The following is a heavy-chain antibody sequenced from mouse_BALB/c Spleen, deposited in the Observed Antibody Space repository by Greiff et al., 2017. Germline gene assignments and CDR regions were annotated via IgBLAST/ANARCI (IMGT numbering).Heavy chain of an antibody. J-gene: IGHJ2*01. CDR1: GYSITSGYS. D-gene: IGHD2-1*01. CDR3: ARRRSYGNYEDYFDY. V-gene: IGHV3-1*02. CDR2: IHYSGST. Sequence: EVKLVESGPDLVKPSQSLSLTCTVTGYSITSGYSWPWIRQFPGNKLEWMGYIHYSGSTNYNPSLKSRISITRDTSKNQFFLQLNSVTTEDTATYYCARRRSYGNYEDYFDYWGQGTTLTVSS.